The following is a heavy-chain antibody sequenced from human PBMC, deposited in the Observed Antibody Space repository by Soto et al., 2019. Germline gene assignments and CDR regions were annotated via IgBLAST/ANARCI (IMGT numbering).Heavy chain of an antibody. CDR1: GFSFSDSA. V-gene: IGHV3-73*02. Sequence: EVPLVESGGGLVQPGGSLKLSCAASGFSFSDSAIHWVRQASGKGLEWVGRTRSKAHSYATAFAASVKGRFTISRDDSKNTVYLQMNSLKTEDTAVYYCTRHTVDYWGKGTLVTVSS. CDR3: TRHTVDY. D-gene: IGHD4-4*01. J-gene: IGHJ4*02. CDR2: TRSKAHSYAT.